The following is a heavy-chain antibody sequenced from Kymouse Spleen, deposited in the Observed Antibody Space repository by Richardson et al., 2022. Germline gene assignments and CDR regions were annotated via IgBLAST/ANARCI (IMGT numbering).Heavy chain of an antibody. CDR2: IYYSGST. V-gene: IGHV4-39*01. CDR3: ARQGYSGSYFDY. D-gene: IGHD1-26*01. Sequence: QLQLQESGPGLVKPSETLSLTCTVSGGSISSSSYYWGWIRQPPGKGLEWIGSIYYSGSTYYNPSLKSRVTISVDTSKNQFSLKLSSVTAADTAVYYCARQGYSGSYFDYWGQGTLVTVSS. J-gene: IGHJ4*02. CDR1: GGSISSSSYY.